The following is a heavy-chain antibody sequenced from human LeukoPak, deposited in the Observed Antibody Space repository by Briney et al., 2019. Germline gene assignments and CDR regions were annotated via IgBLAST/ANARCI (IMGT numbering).Heavy chain of an antibody. V-gene: IGHV3-30-3*01. CDR2: ISYDGSNK. D-gene: IGHD2-21*02. J-gene: IGHJ4*02. CDR3: AREYCGRGCYSGVDY. CDR1: GFTFSNYA. Sequence: PGGSLRLSCAASGFTFSNYAMHWVRQAPGKGLEWVAVISYDGSNKYYADSVKGRFTISRDNSKNTLYLQMNSLRAEDTAVYSCAREYCGRGCYSGVDYWGQGTLVTVSS.